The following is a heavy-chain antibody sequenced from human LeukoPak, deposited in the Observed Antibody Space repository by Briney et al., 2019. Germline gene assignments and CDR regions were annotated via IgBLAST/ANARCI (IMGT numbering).Heavy chain of an antibody. CDR2: ISSSGSTI. Sequence: GGSLRLSCAASGFTFSSYEMNWVRQAPGKGLECVSYISSSGSTIYYADSVQGSFTISRDNEKNSLYLQMNSLRAEDTAVYYCAREGGSYFENWFALWGQGPLVPVSS. CDR3: AREGGSYFENWFAL. D-gene: IGHD1-26*01. J-gene: IGHJ5*02. CDR1: GFTFSSYE. V-gene: IGHV3-48*03.